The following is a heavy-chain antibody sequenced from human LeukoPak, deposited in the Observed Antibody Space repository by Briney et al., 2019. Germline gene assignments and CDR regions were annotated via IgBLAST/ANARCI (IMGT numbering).Heavy chain of an antibody. Sequence: ASVKVSCKASGGTFSSYAISWVRQAPGQGLEWMGRIIPILGIANYAQKFQGRVTITADKSTSTAYMELSSLRSEDTAVYYCAREEREIRAPAFDIWGQGTMVTVSS. CDR3: AREEREIRAPAFDI. CDR2: IIPILGIA. CDR1: GGTFSSYA. D-gene: IGHD3-10*01. J-gene: IGHJ3*02. V-gene: IGHV1-69*04.